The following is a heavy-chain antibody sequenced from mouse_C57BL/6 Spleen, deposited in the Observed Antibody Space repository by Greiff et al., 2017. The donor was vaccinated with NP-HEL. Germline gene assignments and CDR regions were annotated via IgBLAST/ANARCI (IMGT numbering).Heavy chain of an antibody. CDR2: SRNKANDYTI. CDR3: AREDYYYGNPFAY. Sequence: EVHLVESGGGLVQSGRSLRLSCATSGFTFSDFYMEWVRQAPGKGLEWIAASRNKANDYTIEYSASVKGRFIVSRDTSQSILYLQMNALRAEDTAIYYCAREDYYYGNPFAYWGQGTLVTVSA. V-gene: IGHV7-1*01. CDR1: GFTFSDFY. D-gene: IGHD1-1*01. J-gene: IGHJ3*01.